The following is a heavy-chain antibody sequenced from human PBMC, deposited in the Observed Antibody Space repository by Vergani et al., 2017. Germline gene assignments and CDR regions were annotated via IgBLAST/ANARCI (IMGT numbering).Heavy chain of an antibody. V-gene: IGHV3-30-3*01. Sequence: QVQLVESGGGVVQPGRSLRLSCAASGFTFSSYAMHWVRQAPGKGLEWVAVISYDGSNKYYADSVKGRFTISRDNSKNTLYLQMNSLRAEDTAVYYCARRYSGYSRDHGIDDYWGQGTLVTVSS. CDR2: ISYDGSNK. CDR3: ARRYSGYSRDHGIDDY. J-gene: IGHJ4*02. CDR1: GFTFSSYA. D-gene: IGHD5-12*01.